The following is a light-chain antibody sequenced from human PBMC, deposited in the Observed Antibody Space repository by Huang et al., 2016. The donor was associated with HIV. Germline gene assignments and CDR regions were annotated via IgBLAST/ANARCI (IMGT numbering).Light chain of an antibody. V-gene: IGKV3-15*01. J-gene: IGKJ1*01. CDR2: GAS. CDR1: QSVSSN. CDR3: QQYDNWPPT. Sequence: EILMTQSPATLSVSPGKRAALSCEASQSVSSNLAWYQQKPGQAPRLLSFGASTRATGVPARFSGSWSVTEFTRTISSLQSEEFAVYYCQQYDNWPPTFGQGTRVEIK.